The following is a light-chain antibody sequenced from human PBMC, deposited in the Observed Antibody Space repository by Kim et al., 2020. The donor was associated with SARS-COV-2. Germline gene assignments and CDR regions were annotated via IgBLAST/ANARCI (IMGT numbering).Light chain of an antibody. V-gene: IGKV3D-20*02. CDR1: PRCSSNL. CDR2: AAS. J-gene: IGKJ5*01. CDR3: QQRNNLPLT. Sequence: GGGGALLPRGRPRCSSNLVAWYQQKPGQAPRLLIDAASRRATGIANRFSGSGSGTDFTITISRLEPDDVVVYCCQQRNNLPLTFGRGTRLDIK.